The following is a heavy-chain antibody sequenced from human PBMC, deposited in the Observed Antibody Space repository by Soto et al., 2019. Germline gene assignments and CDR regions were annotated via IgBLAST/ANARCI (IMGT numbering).Heavy chain of an antibody. J-gene: IGHJ3*02. CDR1: GGSVSSGSYY. CDR2: IYYSGST. Sequence: PSETLSLTCTVSGGSVSSGSYYWSWIRQPPGKGLEWIGYIYYSGSTNYNPSLKSRVTISVDTSKNQFSLKLSSGTAADTAVYYCARIKRSSGWYDAFDIWGQGTMVTVSS. D-gene: IGHD6-19*01. V-gene: IGHV4-61*01. CDR3: ARIKRSSGWYDAFDI.